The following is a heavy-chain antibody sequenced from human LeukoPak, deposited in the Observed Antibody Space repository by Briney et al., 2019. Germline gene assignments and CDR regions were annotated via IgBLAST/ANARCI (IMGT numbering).Heavy chain of an antibody. V-gene: IGHV3-30*04. Sequence: GGSLRLSCAASGFTFSSYAMHWVRQAPGKGLEWVAVISYDGSNKYYADSVKGRFTISRDNSKNTLYLQMNSLRAVDTAVYYCARENLDYGDLDVWGQGTTVTVSS. D-gene: IGHD4-17*01. CDR3: ARENLDYGDLDV. CDR1: GFTFSSYA. CDR2: ISYDGSNK. J-gene: IGHJ6*02.